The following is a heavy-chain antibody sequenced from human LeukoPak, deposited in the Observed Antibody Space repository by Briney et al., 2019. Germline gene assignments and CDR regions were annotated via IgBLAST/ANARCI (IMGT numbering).Heavy chain of an antibody. D-gene: IGHD5-18*01. J-gene: IGHJ4*02. CDR1: GGSTSSYY. Sequence: SETLSLTCTVSGGSTSSYYWSWIRQPPGKGLEWIGYIYYSGSTNYNPSLKSRVTISVDTSKNQFSLKLSSVTAADTAVYYCAAVVTAMAFDYWGQGTLVTVSS. CDR3: AAVVTAMAFDY. CDR2: IYYSGST. V-gene: IGHV4-59*01.